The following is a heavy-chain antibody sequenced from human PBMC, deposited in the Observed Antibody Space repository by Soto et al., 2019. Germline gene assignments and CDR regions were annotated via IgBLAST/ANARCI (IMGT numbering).Heavy chain of an antibody. CDR3: ARIPYDILTGYGYYGMDV. V-gene: IGHV4-61*01. CDR2: IYYSGST. CDR1: GGSVSSGRYY. Sequence: PSETLSLTCTVAGGSVSSGRYYWSWIRQPPGKGLEWIGYIYYSGSTNYNPSLKSRVTISVDTSKNQFSLKLSSVTAADTAVYYCARIPYDILTGYGYYGMDVWGQGTTVTVS. D-gene: IGHD3-9*01. J-gene: IGHJ6*02.